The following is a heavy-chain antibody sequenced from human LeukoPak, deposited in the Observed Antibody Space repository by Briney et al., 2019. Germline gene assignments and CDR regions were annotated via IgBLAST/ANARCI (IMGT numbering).Heavy chain of an antibody. CDR1: GYTFSNYD. D-gene: IGHD4-23*01. V-gene: IGHV1-18*01. Sequence: ASVKVSCKASGYTFSNYDISWVRQAPGQGLEWMGWISAYNGNTNYAQKVQGRVTMTTDTSTSTAYLELTNLTSSDTGLYYCARADGTNSGTNAFDVWGLGTMVTVAS. J-gene: IGHJ3*01. CDR3: ARADGTNSGTNAFDV. CDR2: ISAYNGNT.